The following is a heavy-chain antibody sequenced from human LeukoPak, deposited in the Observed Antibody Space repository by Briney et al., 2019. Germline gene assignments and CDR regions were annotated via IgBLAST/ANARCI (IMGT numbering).Heavy chain of an antibody. CDR2: INHNGNVN. V-gene: IGHV3-7*01. CDR1: GFTFSSYW. Sequence: GGSLRLSCAASGFTFSSYWMNWARQAPGKGLEWVASINHNGNVNYYVDSVKGRFSISRDNAKNSLYLQMNSLRAEDTAVYYCARDYPLVDYWGQGTLVTVSS. J-gene: IGHJ4*02. CDR3: ARDYPLVDY. D-gene: IGHD3-16*02.